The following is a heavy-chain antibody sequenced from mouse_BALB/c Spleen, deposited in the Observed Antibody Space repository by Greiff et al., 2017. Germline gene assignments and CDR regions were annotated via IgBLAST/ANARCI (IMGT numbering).Heavy chain of an antibody. V-gene: IGHV5-6-5*01. CDR1: GFTFSSYA. CDR3: ARGPYGYDY. CDR2: ISSGGST. J-gene: IGHJ2*01. D-gene: IGHD1-2*01. Sequence: EVNVVESGGGLVKPGGSLKLSCAASGFTFSSYAMSWVRQTPEKRLEWVASISSGGSTYYPDSVKGRFTISRDNARNILYLQMSSLRSEDTAMYYCARGPYGYDYWGQGTTLTVSS.